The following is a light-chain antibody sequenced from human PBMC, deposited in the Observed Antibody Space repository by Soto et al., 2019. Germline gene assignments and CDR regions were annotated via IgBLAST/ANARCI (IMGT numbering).Light chain of an antibody. CDR2: DVT. V-gene: IGLV2-11*01. CDR1: STDVAYYNY. Sequence: QSVLTQPRSVSGSPGQAVTISCTGSSTDVAYYNYVSWYQQHPGKAPELIIYDVTKRPSRVPDRFSGSKSGNTASLIISGLQAEDEAYYYCSSYTAMFPVVFGGGTKVTVL. J-gene: IGLJ2*01. CDR3: SSYTAMFPVV.